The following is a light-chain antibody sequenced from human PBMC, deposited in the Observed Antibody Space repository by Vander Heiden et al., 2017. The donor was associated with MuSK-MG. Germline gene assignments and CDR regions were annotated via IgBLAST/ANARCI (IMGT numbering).Light chain of an antibody. CDR3: QQRKNWPPLT. J-gene: IGKJ4*01. Sequence: ETVFTQSPATLSLSPGERATLSCRASQSVDIYLAWYQQKPGQAPRLLIHDASNRATGVPARFSGSGSGTDFTLTISSLEPEDFAVYYCQQRKNWPPLTFGGGTRLEIK. CDR2: DAS. V-gene: IGKV3-11*01. CDR1: QSVDIY.